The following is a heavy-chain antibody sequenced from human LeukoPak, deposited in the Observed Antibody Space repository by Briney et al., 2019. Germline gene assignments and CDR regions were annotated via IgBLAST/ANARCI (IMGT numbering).Heavy chain of an antibody. D-gene: IGHD4-17*01. CDR1: GGSISSSSYY. CDR2: IYYSGST. J-gene: IGHJ2*01. V-gene: IGHV4-39*07. Sequence: SETLSLTCTVSGGSISSSSYYWGWIRQPPGKGLEWIGSIYYSGSTYYNPSLKSRVTISVDTSKNQFSLKLSSVTAADTAVYYCARAYGDYPPFWYFDLWGRGTLVTVSS. CDR3: ARAYGDYPPFWYFDL.